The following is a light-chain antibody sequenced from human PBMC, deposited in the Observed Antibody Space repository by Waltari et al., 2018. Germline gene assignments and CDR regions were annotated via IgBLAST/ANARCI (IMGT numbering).Light chain of an antibody. CDR2: YDS. CDR1: NIGCKS. J-gene: IGLJ2*01. CDR3: LVWHSTIDHQGV. Sequence: SYVVTQSPSVSVAPGETARLTCGGDNIGCKSVHWYQQRPGQSPVLVISYDSDRPSGIPERFSGSNAGNTATLTISWVEAEDEADYYCLVWHSTIDHQGVFGGGTKLTVL. V-gene: IGLV3-21*04.